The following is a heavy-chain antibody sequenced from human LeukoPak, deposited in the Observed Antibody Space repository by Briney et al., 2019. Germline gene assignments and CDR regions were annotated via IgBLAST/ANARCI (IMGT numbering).Heavy chain of an antibody. CDR3: ARVGGSGIAARQGAFDI. Sequence: PGGSLRLSCAASGFTFSSYAMHWVRQAPGKGLEYVSAISSNGGSTYYANSVKGRFTISRDNSKNTLYLQMGSLRAEDMAVYYCARVGGSGIAARQGAFDIWGQGTMVTVSS. CDR2: ISSNGGST. V-gene: IGHV3-64*01. CDR1: GFTFSSYA. D-gene: IGHD6-6*01. J-gene: IGHJ3*02.